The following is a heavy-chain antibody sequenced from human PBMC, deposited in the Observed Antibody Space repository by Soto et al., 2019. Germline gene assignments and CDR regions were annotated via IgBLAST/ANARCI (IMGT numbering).Heavy chain of an antibody. CDR1: GGTFSSYA. J-gene: IGHJ3*02. V-gene: IGHV1-69*01. CDR3: ARGTYYYDSSGYSHDAFDI. D-gene: IGHD3-22*01. CDR2: IIPIFGTA. Sequence: QVQLVQSGAEVKKPGSSVKVSYKASGGTFSSYAISWVRQAPGQGLEWMGGIIPIFGTANYAQKFQGRVTITADESTSTAYMELSSLRSEDTAVYYCARGTYYYDSSGYSHDAFDIWGQGTMVTVSS.